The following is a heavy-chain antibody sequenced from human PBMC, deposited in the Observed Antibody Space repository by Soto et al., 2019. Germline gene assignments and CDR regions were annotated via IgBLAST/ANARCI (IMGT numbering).Heavy chain of an antibody. Sequence: GGSLRLSCAASGFTFSSYAMHWVRQAPGKGLEWVAVISYDGSNKYYADSVKGRFTISRDNSKNTLYLQMNSLRAEDTAVYYCARERVVQLWTQEYYYYGMDVWGQGTTVTVSS. V-gene: IGHV3-30-3*01. CDR1: GFTFSSYA. CDR3: ARERVVQLWTQEYYYYGMDV. D-gene: IGHD5-18*01. J-gene: IGHJ6*02. CDR2: ISYDGSNK.